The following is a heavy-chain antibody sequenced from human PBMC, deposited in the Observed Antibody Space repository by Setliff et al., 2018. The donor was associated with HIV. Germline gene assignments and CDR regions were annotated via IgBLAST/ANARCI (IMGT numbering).Heavy chain of an antibody. J-gene: IGHJ4*02. Sequence: ASVKVSCKASGYTFTDYVIHWVRQAPGQRPEWMAWIITGNGDTHYSQKFRDRVTATRDTSANTAFMELNTLTSEDTAVYYCARDDVAAPGSHHDYWGQGTLVTVSS. V-gene: IGHV1-3*04. CDR2: IITGNGDT. CDR1: GYTFTDYV. D-gene: IGHD6-13*01. CDR3: ARDDVAAPGSHHDY.